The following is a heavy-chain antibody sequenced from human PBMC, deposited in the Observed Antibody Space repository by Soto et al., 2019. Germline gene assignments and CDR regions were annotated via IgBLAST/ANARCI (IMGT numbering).Heavy chain of an antibody. Sequence: SETLSLTCTVSGGSVSRDSNFWSWIRQPPWKGLEWIGYIYYSGPSRYNPSLESRVTIAIDSSKNQVSLTLTSVTAADTAVYYCARGDSHHAHWGRGXLVTVSS. CDR1: GGSVSRDSNF. D-gene: IGHD5-18*01. CDR3: ARGDSHHAH. CDR2: IYYSGPS. V-gene: IGHV4-61*01. J-gene: IGHJ4*02.